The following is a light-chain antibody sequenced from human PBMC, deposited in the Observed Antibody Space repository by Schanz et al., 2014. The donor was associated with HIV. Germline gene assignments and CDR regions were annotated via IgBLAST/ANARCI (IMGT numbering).Light chain of an antibody. CDR2: DVT. CDR3: NSYTTSSTLV. J-gene: IGLJ2*01. Sequence: QSALTQPASVSGSPGQSITISCTGTSNDVGGHNYVSWYQQHPGKAPKLMIYDVTSRPSGVSHRFSGSKSGNTASLTISGLQAEDEADYYCNSYTTSSTLVFGGGTKLTVL. V-gene: IGLV2-14*01. CDR1: SNDVGGHNY.